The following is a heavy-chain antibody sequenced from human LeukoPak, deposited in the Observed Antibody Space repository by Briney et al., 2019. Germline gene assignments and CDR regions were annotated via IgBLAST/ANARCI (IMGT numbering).Heavy chain of an antibody. J-gene: IGHJ4*02. CDR3: ARESSLKD. CDR1: GFTFSSYA. Sequence: GRSLRLSCAASGFTFSSYAMHWVRQAPGKGLEWVAVISYDGSNKYYADSVKGRFTISRDNSKNTLYLQMNSLRAEDTAVYYCARESSLKDWGQGTLVTVSS. CDR2: ISYDGSNK. V-gene: IGHV3-30-3*01.